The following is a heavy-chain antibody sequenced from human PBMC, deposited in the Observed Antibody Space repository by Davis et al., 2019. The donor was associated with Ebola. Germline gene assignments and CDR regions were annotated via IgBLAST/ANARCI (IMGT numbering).Heavy chain of an antibody. Sequence: GESLKISCAASGFTVSSNYMSWVRQAPGKGLEWVSVIYSGGSTYYADSVKGRFTISRDNSKNTLYLQMNSLRAEDTAVYYCAKTVGFVLMVEYIGYWGQGTLVTVSS. CDR1: GFTVSSNY. V-gene: IGHV3-53*01. J-gene: IGHJ4*02. D-gene: IGHD2-8*01. CDR3: AKTVGFVLMVEYIGY. CDR2: IYSGGST.